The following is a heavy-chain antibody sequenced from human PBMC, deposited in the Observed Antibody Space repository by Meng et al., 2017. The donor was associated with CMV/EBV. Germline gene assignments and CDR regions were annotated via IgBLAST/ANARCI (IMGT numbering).Heavy chain of an antibody. CDR2: INPNSGGT. Sequence: ASVKVSCKASGYTFTGYYMHWVRQAPGQGLEGMGWINPNSGGTNYAQKFQGRVTMTRDTSISTAYMELSRLRSDDTAVYYCASIRWNCGGDCSLRGGFDPWGQGTLVTVSS. CDR1: GYTFTGYY. CDR3: ASIRWNCGGDCSLRGGFDP. J-gene: IGHJ5*02. D-gene: IGHD2-21*01. V-gene: IGHV1-2*02.